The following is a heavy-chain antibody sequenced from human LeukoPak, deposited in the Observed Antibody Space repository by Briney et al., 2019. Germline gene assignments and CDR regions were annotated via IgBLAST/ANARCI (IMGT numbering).Heavy chain of an antibody. CDR1: GFTFSSYS. J-gene: IGHJ4*02. CDR3: ARDREYSSGYFNELETKEGLYYFDY. Sequence: GGSLRLSCAASGFTFSSYSMNWVRQAPGKGLEWVSSISSSSSYIYYADSVKGRFTISRDNAKNSLYLQMNSLRAEDTAVYYCARDREYSSGYFNELETKEGLYYFDYWGQGTLVTVSS. CDR2: ISSSSSYI. D-gene: IGHD3-22*01. V-gene: IGHV3-21*01.